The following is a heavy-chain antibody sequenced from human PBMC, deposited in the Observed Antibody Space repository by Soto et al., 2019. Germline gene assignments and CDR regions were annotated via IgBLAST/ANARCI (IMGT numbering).Heavy chain of an antibody. Sequence: PGGSLRLSCAVSGFTFSSFWMHWVRQAPGKGLVWVSRINPDGSGTSYADSVKGRLTISRDNAKNTLYLQVNSLRAEDTAVYYCARDQPEYGYGYGFAYWGQGTLDTVSS. D-gene: IGHD5-18*01. CDR3: ARDQPEYGYGYGFAY. CDR2: INPDGSGT. V-gene: IGHV3-74*01. CDR1: GFTFSSFW. J-gene: IGHJ4*02.